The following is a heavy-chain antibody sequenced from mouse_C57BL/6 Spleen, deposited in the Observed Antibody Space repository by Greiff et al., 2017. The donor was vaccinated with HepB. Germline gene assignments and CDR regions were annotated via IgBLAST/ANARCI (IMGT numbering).Heavy chain of an antibody. D-gene: IGHD2-14*01. Sequence: QVQLQQSGAELARPGASVKLSCKASGYTFTSYGISWVKQRTGQGLEWIGEIYPRSGNTYYNEKFKGKATLTADKSSSTAYMELRSLTSEDSAVYFCARVDRPYSWFAYWGQGTLVTVSA. V-gene: IGHV1-81*01. CDR1: GYTFTSYG. CDR2: IYPRSGNT. CDR3: ARVDRPYSWFAY. J-gene: IGHJ3*01.